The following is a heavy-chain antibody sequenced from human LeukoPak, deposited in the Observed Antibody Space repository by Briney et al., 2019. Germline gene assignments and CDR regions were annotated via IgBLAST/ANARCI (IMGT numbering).Heavy chain of an antibody. CDR2: INHSGST. J-gene: IGHJ6*03. V-gene: IGHV4-34*01. CDR3: ARVPRAYCSGGSCYHRRYYYYYYMDV. CDR1: GGSFSGYY. Sequence: SETLSLTCAVYGGSFSGYYWSWIRQPPGKGLEWIGEINHSGSTNYNPSLKSRVTISVDTSKNQFSLKLSSVTAADTAVYYCARVPRAYCSGGSCYHRRYYYYYYMDVWGKGTTVTVSS. D-gene: IGHD2-15*01.